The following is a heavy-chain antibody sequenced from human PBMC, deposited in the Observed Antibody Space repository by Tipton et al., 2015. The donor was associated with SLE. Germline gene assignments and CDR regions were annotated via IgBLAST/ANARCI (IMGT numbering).Heavy chain of an antibody. Sequence: SLRLSCAASGFTFSSYSMNWVRQAPGKGLEWVSSISSSSSYIYYADSVKGRFTISRDNAKNSLYLQMNSLRAEDTAVYYCANIYDSRSGDAFDIWGQGTMVTVSS. J-gene: IGHJ3*02. CDR3: ANIYDSRSGDAFDI. D-gene: IGHD3-22*01. CDR1: GFTFSSYS. CDR2: ISSSSSYI. V-gene: IGHV3-21*01.